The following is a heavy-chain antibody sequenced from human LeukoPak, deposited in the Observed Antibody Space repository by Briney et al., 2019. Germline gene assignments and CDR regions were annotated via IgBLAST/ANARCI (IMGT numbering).Heavy chain of an antibody. D-gene: IGHD1-26*01. Sequence: GGSLRLSCAASGFTFSSYGMHWVRRAPGKGLEWVAVISYDGSNKYYADSVKGRFTISRDNSKNTLYLQMNSLRAEDTAVYYCARIYSGSSDIDYWGQGTLVTVSS. CDR2: ISYDGSNK. J-gene: IGHJ4*02. V-gene: IGHV3-30*03. CDR3: ARIYSGSSDIDY. CDR1: GFTFSSYG.